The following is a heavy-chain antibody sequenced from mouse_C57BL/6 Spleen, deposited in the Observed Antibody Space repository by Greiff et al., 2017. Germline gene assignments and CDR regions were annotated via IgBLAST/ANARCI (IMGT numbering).Heavy chain of an antibody. Sequence: VQLQQSGPELVKPGASVKISCKASGYSFTDYNMNWVKQSNGKSLEWIGVINPNYGTTSYNQKFKGKATLTVDQSSSTAYMQLNSLTSDDSAVDYCARPFYDGSSYGGFADWGQGTLVTVSA. V-gene: IGHV1-39*01. J-gene: IGHJ3*01. CDR2: INPNYGTT. CDR1: GYSFTDYN. CDR3: ARPFYDGSSYGGFAD. D-gene: IGHD1-1*01.